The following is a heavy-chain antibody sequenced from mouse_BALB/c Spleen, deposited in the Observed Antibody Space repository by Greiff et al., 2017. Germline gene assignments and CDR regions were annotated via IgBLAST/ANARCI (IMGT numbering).Heavy chain of an antibody. CDR3: APIYYDYDEAMDY. D-gene: IGHD2-4*01. Sequence: VKLVESGAELVRPGSSVKISCKASGYAFSSYWMNWVKQRPGQGLEWIGQIYPGDGDTNYNGKFKGKATLTADKSSSTAYMQLSSLTSEDSAVYFCAPIYYDYDEAMDYWGQGTSVTVSS. V-gene: IGHV1-80*01. CDR2: IYPGDGDT. J-gene: IGHJ4*01. CDR1: GYAFSSYW.